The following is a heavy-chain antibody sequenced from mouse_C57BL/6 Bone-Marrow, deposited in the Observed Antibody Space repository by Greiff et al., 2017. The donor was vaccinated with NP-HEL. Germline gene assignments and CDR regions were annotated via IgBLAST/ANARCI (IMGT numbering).Heavy chain of an antibody. CDR3: ARAYGNPACFAY. CDR1: GFTFSSYA. J-gene: IGHJ3*01. Sequence: EVKLVESGGGLVKPGGSLKLSCAASGFTFSSYAMSWVRQTPEKRLEWVATISDGGSYTYYPDNVKGRFTISRDNAKNNLYLQMSHLKSEETAMYYCARAYGNPACFAYWGQGTLVTVSA. D-gene: IGHD2-1*01. V-gene: IGHV5-4*03. CDR2: ISDGGSYT.